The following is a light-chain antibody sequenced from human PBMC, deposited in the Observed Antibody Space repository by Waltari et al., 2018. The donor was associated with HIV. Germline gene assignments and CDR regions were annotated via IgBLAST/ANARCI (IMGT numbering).Light chain of an antibody. CDR2: EVS. CDR1: SGAFAGYNL. Sequence: QSALTQPASVSGSPGPSIPISCTGTSGAFAGYNLVSWYQQHPDKAPKLMIYEVSQRPSGISSRFSGSKSGNTASLTISGLQAEDEADYYCCSYAGSWVFGTGTKVTV. V-gene: IGLV2-23*02. CDR3: CSYAGSWV. J-gene: IGLJ1*01.